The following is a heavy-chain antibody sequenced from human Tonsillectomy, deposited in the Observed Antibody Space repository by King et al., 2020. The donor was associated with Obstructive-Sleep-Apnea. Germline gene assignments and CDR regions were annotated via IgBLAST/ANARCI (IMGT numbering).Heavy chain of an antibody. D-gene: IGHD2-21*01. CDR2: IYPGDSDT. CDR3: ATGQGAIRRDV. V-gene: IGHV5-51*01. Sequence: QLVQSGAEVKKPGESLKISCKVSGYTFTNYWIGWVRQVPGKGLEWMGFIYPGDSDTTYSPSFQGQFTISADKSISTSYLQWSSLKASDTAMYYCATGQGAIRRDVWGQGTTVTVYS. J-gene: IGHJ6*02. CDR1: GYTFTNYW.